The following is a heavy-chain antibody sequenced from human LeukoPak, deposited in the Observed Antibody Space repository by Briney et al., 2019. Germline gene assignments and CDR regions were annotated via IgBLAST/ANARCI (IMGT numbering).Heavy chain of an antibody. CDR1: GFTFSSYA. Sequence: PGGSLRLSCAASGFTFSSYAMSWVRQAPGKGLEWVSAISGSGGSTYYADSVKGRFTISRDNSKNTLYLQMNSLRAEDTAVYYCATDGSRDGYNPFDYWGQGTLVTVSS. J-gene: IGHJ4*02. V-gene: IGHV3-23*01. D-gene: IGHD5-24*01. CDR2: ISGSGGST. CDR3: ATDGSRDGYNPFDY.